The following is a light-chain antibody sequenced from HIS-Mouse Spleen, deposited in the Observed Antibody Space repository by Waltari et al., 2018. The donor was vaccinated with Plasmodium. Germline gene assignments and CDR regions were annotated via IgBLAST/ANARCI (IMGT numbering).Light chain of an antibody. V-gene: IGKV1-27*01. CDR3: QKYNSAPLT. CDR2: AAS. CDR1: QGIRNY. Sequence: DIQMTQSPSSLSASVGDRVTITCRASQGIRNYLAWYQQKPGKVPKLLIYAASTLQGGVPSRFSGSGSGTDFTLTISSLQPEDGATYYCQKYNSAPLTVGGGTKVEIK. J-gene: IGKJ4*01.